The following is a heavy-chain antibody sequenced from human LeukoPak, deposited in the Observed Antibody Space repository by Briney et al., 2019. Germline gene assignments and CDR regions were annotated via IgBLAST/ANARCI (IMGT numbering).Heavy chain of an antibody. V-gene: IGHV4-34*01. Sequence: SETLSLTCTVYGGSFSGYYWSWLRQPPGKGLEWIGEINHSGSTNYNPSLKSRVTISVDTSKNQFSLRLSSVTAADTAIYYCARGPQVYYYYYYYMDVWGKGTTVTVSS. CDR2: INHSGST. CDR3: ARGPQVYYYYYYYMDV. CDR1: GGSFSGYY. J-gene: IGHJ6*03.